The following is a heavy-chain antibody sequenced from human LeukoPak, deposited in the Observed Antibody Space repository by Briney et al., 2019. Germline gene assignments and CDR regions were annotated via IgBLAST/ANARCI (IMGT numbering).Heavy chain of an antibody. D-gene: IGHD3-22*01. CDR1: GGSISSYY. V-gene: IGHV4-59*01. Sequence: PSETLSLTCTVSGGSISSYYWSWLRQPPGKGLEWIGYIYYSGSTNYNPSLKSRVTISADTSKNQFSLKLSSVTAADTAVYYCARGYYDRDHNDFDYWGQGTLVTVSS. CDR3: ARGYYDRDHNDFDY. J-gene: IGHJ4*02. CDR2: IYYSGST.